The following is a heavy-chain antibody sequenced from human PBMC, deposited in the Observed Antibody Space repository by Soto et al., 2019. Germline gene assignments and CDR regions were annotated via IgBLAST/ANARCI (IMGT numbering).Heavy chain of an antibody. CDR2: ISGSGGST. J-gene: IGHJ4*02. Sequence: PGGSLRLSCAASGFTFSSYAMSWARQAPGKGLEWVSAISGSGGSTYYADSVKGRFTISRDNSKNTLYLQMNSLRAEDTAVYYCAKDQLVYYDFWSGYYFDYWGQGTLVTVSS. CDR3: AKDQLVYYDFWSGYYFDY. D-gene: IGHD3-3*01. V-gene: IGHV3-23*01. CDR1: GFTFSSYA.